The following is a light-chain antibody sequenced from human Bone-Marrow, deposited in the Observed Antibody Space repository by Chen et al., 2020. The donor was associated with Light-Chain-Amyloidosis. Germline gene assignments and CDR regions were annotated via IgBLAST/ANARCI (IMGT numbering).Light chain of an antibody. CDR1: QSISSW. Sequence: DIQMTQSPSTLSASVGDRVTITCRASQSISSWLAWYQQKPGKAPKLLIYKASSSESGVPSRFSGSGSWTEFTLTISSLQPDDFATYYCQQYNSYPYTFGQGTKLEIK. CDR2: KAS. V-gene: IGKV1-5*03. J-gene: IGKJ2*01. CDR3: QQYNSYPYT.